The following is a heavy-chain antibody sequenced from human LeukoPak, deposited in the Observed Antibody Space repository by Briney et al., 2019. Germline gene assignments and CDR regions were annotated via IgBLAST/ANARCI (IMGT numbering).Heavy chain of an antibody. CDR2: ISSSSSYI. V-gene: IGHV3-21*01. CDR1: GFTFSSYS. Sequence: KPGGSLRLSCAASGFTFSSYSMNWVRQAPGKGLEWVSSISSSSSYIYYADSVKGRFTISRDNAKNSLYLQTNGLRAEDTAVYYCARGPTHYYYYGMDVWGQGTTVTVSS. J-gene: IGHJ6*02. CDR3: ARGPTHYYYYGMDV.